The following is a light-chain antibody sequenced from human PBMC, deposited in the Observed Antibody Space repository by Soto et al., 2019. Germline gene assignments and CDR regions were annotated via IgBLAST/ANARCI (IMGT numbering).Light chain of an antibody. J-gene: IGKJ1*01. V-gene: IGKV1-9*01. CDR2: AAS. Sequence: DIQLTQSPSFLSASVGDRVTITCWASQGISSYLAWYQQKPGKAPELLIYAASTLQSGVPSRFSGSGSGTDFTLTISSLQPEDSATYYCQQLNTYPPWTFGQGTKVDIK. CDR1: QGISSY. CDR3: QQLNTYPPWT.